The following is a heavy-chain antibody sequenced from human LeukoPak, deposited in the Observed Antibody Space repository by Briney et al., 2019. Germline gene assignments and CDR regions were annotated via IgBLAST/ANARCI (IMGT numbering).Heavy chain of an antibody. D-gene: IGHD5-12*01. V-gene: IGHV1-46*01. J-gene: IGHJ4*02. Sequence: GASVKVSCKASGGTFSSYAISWVRQAPGQGLEWMGIINPSGGSTSYAQKFQGRVTMTRDMSTSTVYMELSSLRSEDTAVYYCARVPLMGGYSPFDYWGQGTLVTVSS. CDR3: ARVPLMGGYSPFDY. CDR1: GGTFSSYA. CDR2: INPSGGST.